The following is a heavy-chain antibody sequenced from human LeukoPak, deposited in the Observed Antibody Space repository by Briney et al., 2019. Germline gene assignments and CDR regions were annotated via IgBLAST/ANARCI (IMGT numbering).Heavy chain of an antibody. Sequence: GGSLRLSCAASGFAFNSFPMHWVRQAPGKGLEWVAVVLNDGSTKYYADYVRGRFTISRDNSKDTVYLQMNSLRVEDTAIYYCARGETTTSPYFDYWGQGALVTVSS. V-gene: IGHV3-30*04. CDR3: ARGETTTSPYFDY. D-gene: IGHD1-26*01. CDR2: VLNDGSTK. J-gene: IGHJ4*02. CDR1: GFAFNSFP.